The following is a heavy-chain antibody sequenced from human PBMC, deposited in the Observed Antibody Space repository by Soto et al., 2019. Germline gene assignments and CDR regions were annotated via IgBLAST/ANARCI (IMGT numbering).Heavy chain of an antibody. V-gene: IGHV4-30-2*01. D-gene: IGHD2-2*01. Sequence: ASETLSLTCAGSGGSISRGGYSWSWIRQPPGKGLEWIGYIYHSGSTYYNPSLKSRVTISVDRSKNQFSLKLSSVTASDTAVYYCARVPDRWGQGTLVTVSS. CDR2: IYHSGST. CDR3: ARVPDR. J-gene: IGHJ5*02. CDR1: GGSISRGGYS.